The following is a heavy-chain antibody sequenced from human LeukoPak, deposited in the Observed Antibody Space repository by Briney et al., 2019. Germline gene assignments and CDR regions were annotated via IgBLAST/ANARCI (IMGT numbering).Heavy chain of an antibody. CDR1: GGSFSGYY. CDR2: IYYSGST. V-gene: IGHV4-59*01. J-gene: IGHJ4*02. Sequence: PSETLSLTCAVYGGSFSGYYWSWIRQPPGKGLEWIGYIYYSGSTNYNPSLKCRVTISVDTSKNQFSLKLSSVTAADTAVYYCARDSGGVIGVPDYWGQGTLVTVSS. CDR3: ARDSGGVIGVPDY. D-gene: IGHD2-21*01.